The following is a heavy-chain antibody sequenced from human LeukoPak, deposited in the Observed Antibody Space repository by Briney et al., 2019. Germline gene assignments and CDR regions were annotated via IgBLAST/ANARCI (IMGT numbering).Heavy chain of an antibody. J-gene: IGHJ6*03. CDR1: GGSISSSSYY. D-gene: IGHD3-3*01. CDR2: IYYSGST. V-gene: IGHV4-39*02. CDR3: ARDYGFWSGYYYYMDV. Sequence: SETLSLTCTVSGGSISSSSYYWGWIRQPPGKGLEWIGSIYYSGSTYYNPSLKSRVTISVDTSKNQFSLKLSSVTAADTAVYYCARDYGFWSGYYYYMDVWGKGTTVTVSS.